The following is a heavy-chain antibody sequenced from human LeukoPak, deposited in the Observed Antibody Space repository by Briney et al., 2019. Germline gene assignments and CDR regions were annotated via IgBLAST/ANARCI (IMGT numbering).Heavy chain of an antibody. Sequence: PGGSLRLSCAASGFTFSSYWMSWVRQAPGKGLEWVANIKQDGSEKYYVDSVKGRFTISRDNAKNSLYLQMNSLRGEDTAVYYCAGGGYSSGWYSSPDYWGQGTLVTVSS. D-gene: IGHD6-19*01. CDR2: IKQDGSEK. CDR1: GFTFSSYW. J-gene: IGHJ4*02. CDR3: AGGGYSSGWYSSPDY. V-gene: IGHV3-7*03.